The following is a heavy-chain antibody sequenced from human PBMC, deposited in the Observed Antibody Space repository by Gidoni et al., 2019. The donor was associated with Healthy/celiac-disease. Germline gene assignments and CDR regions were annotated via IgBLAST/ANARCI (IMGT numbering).Heavy chain of an antibody. Sequence: QVQLVQSGAEVKKPGASVKVSCKASGYTFTSYYMHWVRQAPGQGLEWMGIINPSGGSTSYAQKFQGRVTMTRDTSTSTVYMELSSLRSEDTAVYYCAREPRKPYYYYGMDVWGQGTTVTVSS. CDR1: GYTFTSYY. J-gene: IGHJ6*02. CDR3: AREPRKPYYYYGMDV. CDR2: INPSGGST. V-gene: IGHV1-46*03.